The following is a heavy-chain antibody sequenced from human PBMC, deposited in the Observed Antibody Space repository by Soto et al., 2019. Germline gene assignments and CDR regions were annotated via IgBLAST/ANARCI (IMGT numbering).Heavy chain of an antibody. Sequence: SETLSLTCAVYGGSFSGYYWSWIRQPPGKGLEWIGEINHSGSTNYNPSLKSRVTISVDTSKNQFSLKLSSVTAADTAVYYCARPAAGGGWFDPWGQGTLVTVSS. CDR1: GGSFSGYY. CDR2: INHSGST. D-gene: IGHD2-2*01. CDR3: ARPAAGGGWFDP. J-gene: IGHJ5*02. V-gene: IGHV4-34*01.